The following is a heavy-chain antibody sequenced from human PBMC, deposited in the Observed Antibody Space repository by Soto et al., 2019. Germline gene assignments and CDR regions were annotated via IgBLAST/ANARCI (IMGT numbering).Heavy chain of an antibody. V-gene: IGHV1-58*02. CDR2: IVVGSGNT. J-gene: IGHJ3*02. CDR3: AALPRGGTMVRGVRAPSDAFDI. CDR1: GFTFTSSA. Sequence: QMQLVQSGPEVKKPGTSVKVSCKASGFTFTSSAMQWVRQARGQRLEWIGWIVVGSGNTNYAQKFQERVTITRDMSTSTAYMELSSLRSEDTAVYYCAALPRGGTMVRGVRAPSDAFDIWGQGTMVTVSS. D-gene: IGHD3-10*01.